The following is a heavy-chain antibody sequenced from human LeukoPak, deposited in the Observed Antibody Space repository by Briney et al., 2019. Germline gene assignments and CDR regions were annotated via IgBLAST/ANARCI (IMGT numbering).Heavy chain of an antibody. CDR1: GFTFSSYA. J-gene: IGHJ4*02. D-gene: IGHD4-17*01. V-gene: IGHV3-30-3*01. CDR3: ARDLNYGDPYYFDY. Sequence: PGRSLRLSCAASGFTFSSYAMHWVRQAPGKGLEWVAVISYDGSNKYYADSVKGRFTISRDNSKNTLYLQMNSLRAEDTAVYYCARDLNYGDPYYFDYWGQGTLVTVSS. CDR2: ISYDGSNK.